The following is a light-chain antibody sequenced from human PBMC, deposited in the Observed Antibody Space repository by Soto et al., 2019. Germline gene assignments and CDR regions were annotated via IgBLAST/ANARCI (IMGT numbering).Light chain of an antibody. J-gene: IGLJ3*02. CDR3: CSYTSSSTWV. Sequence: QSALTPPASVSGSPGQSITISCTGTSSDVGGYNFVSWYQQHPGKAPKLMIYEVSNRPSGVSNRFSGSMSGNTASLTISGLQAEDEADYYCCSYTSSSTWVFGGGTQLTVL. CDR1: SSDVGGYNF. V-gene: IGLV2-14*01. CDR2: EVS.